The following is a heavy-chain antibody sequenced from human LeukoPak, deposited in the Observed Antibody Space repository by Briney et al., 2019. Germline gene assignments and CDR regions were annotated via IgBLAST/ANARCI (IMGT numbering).Heavy chain of an antibody. Sequence: GGSLRLSCATSGFSFSSFWMSWVRQAPGKGLEWVANIKKDGSEKYYVDSVKGRFTISRDNVKNSLYLQMNSLRAEDTAVYYCARHGGSSWYVDCWGQGTLVTVSS. CDR1: GFSFSSFW. CDR3: ARHGGSSWYVDC. V-gene: IGHV3-7*01. CDR2: IKKDGSEK. D-gene: IGHD6-13*01. J-gene: IGHJ4*02.